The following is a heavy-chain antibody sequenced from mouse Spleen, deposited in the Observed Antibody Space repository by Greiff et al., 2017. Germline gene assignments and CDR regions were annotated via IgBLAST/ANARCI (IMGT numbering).Heavy chain of an antibody. CDR3: ARRINWYFDV. CDR1: GYTFTSYW. J-gene: IGHJ1*01. CDR2: IYPSDSET. V-gene: IGHV1-61*01. Sequence: VQLQQPGAELVRPGSSVKLSCKASGYTFTSYWMDWVQQRPGQGLEWIGNIYPSDSETHYNQKFKDKATLTVDKSSSTAYMQLSSLTSEDSAVYYCARRINWYFDVWGAGTTVTVSS.